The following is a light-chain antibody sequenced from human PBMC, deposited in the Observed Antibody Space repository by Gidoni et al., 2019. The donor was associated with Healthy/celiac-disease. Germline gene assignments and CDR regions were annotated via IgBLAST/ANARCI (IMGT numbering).Light chain of an antibody. V-gene: IGKV3-15*01. CDR3: QQYNNWPPHT. J-gene: IGKJ2*01. CDR2: GAS. CDR1: QSVSSN. Sequence: EIVMTQSPATLSVSPGERDTLSCRASQSVSSNLAWYQQKPGQAPRLLISGASTRATGIPARFSGSGSGTEFTLTISSLQSEDVAVYYCQQYNNWPPHTFGQGTKLEIK.